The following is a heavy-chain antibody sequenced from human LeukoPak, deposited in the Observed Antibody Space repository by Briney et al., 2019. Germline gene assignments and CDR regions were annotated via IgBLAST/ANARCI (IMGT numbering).Heavy chain of an antibody. D-gene: IGHD2-21*02. CDR2: IKQDGSEE. CDR3: ARARVVTKWIDY. V-gene: IGHV3-7*03. J-gene: IGHJ4*02. CDR1: GFTFSAYW. Sequence: GGSLRLSCAASGFTFSAYWMSWVRQTPGKGLEWVANIKQDGSEEYYVDSVKGRFTISRDNAKNSLYLQMNSLRAEDTAVYYCARARVVTKWIDYWGQGTLVTVSS.